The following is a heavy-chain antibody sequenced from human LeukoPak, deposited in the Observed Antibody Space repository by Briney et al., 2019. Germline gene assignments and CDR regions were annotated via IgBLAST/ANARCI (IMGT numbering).Heavy chain of an antibody. CDR1: GFTFTSSA. D-gene: IGHD1-26*01. V-gene: IGHV1-58*01. CDR2: IVVGSGNT. CDR3: AAETMRGAWDDAFDI. J-gene: IGHJ3*02. Sequence: SVKVSCKASGFTFTSSAVQWVRQARGPRLEWIGWIVVGSGNTNYAQKFQERVTITRDMSTSTAYMELSSLRSEDTAVYYCAAETMRGAWDDAFDIWGQGTMVTVSS.